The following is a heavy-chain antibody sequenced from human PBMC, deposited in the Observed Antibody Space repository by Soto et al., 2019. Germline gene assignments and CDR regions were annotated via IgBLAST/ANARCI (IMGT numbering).Heavy chain of an antibody. V-gene: IGHV1-3*01. D-gene: IGHD3-10*01. CDR1: GYTFTSYA. J-gene: IGHJ5*02. CDR2: INAGNGNT. CDR3: ARGSPVLWFGDHGLDP. Sequence: GASVQVSCKASGYTFTSYAMHWVRQAPGQGLEWMGWINAGNGNTKYSQKFQGRVTITRDTSASTAYMELSSLRSEDTAVYYCARGSPVLWFGDHGLDPRGQGTLVTVSS.